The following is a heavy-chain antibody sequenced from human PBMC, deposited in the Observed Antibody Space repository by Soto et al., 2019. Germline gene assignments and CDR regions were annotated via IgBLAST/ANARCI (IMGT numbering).Heavy chain of an antibody. CDR1: GFTFISSF. V-gene: IGHV3-7*03. Sequence: GGSLRLSCVASGFTFISSFMGWIRQAPGKGLEWVANINQDGGVTYYVDSVEGRFTISRDNTKDSLYLQMNSLRGEDTAIYYCARYYRGSGRYFFDYRGQGTLVTVSS. J-gene: IGHJ4*02. CDR2: INQDGGVT. CDR3: ARYYRGSGRYFFDY. D-gene: IGHD6-19*01.